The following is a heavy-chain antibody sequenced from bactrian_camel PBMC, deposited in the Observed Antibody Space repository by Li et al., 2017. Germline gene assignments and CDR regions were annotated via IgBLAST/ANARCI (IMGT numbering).Heavy chain of an antibody. V-gene: IGHV3S55*01. Sequence: HVQLVESGGGSAEAGGSLTLSCTTSGVTFVGTDRGWYRQGPGKECELISLFTRHGTTQYVDSVKGRFTISQGSAKNTMTLQMNNLRPEDAAMYYCAADRAWVYCSSGSYSSGYRGQGTQVTVS. CDR1: GVTFVGTD. J-gene: IGHJ6*01. CDR3: AADRAWVYCSSGSYSSGY. CDR2: FTRHGTT. D-gene: IGHD3*01.